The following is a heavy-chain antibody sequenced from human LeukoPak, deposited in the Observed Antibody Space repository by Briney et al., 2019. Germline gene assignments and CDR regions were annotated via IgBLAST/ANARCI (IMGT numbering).Heavy chain of an antibody. CDR2: INPNSGGT. J-gene: IGHJ5*02. CDR3: ARDSSSSFNWFDP. D-gene: IGHD6-6*01. Sequence: ASVKVSCKASGYTFTGYYMHWVRQAPGQGLEWMGWINPNSGGTNYAQKFQGRVTMTRDTSISTAYMELSSLRSEDTAVYYCARDSSSSFNWFDPWGQGTLVTVSS. V-gene: IGHV1-2*02. CDR1: GYTFTGYY.